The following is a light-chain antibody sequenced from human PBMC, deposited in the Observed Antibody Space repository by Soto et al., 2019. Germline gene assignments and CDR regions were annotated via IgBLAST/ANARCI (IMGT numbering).Light chain of an antibody. Sequence: QSALTQPASVSGSPGQSITIPCTGTTTDVGGYNYVSWYQLHPGKAPKLLIYEVSNRPSGVSDRFSGSKSGNTASLTISGLQAEDEADYYCSSYTSSSTWVFGGGTKLTVL. CDR1: TTDVGGYNY. CDR3: SSYTSSSTWV. CDR2: EVS. J-gene: IGLJ2*01. V-gene: IGLV2-14*01.